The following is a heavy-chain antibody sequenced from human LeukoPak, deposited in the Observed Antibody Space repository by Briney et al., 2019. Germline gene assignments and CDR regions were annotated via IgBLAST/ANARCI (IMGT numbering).Heavy chain of an antibody. Sequence: GSLRLSCAASGFTFSSYEMNWVRQAPGKGLEWVSYISSSGSTIYYADSVKGRFTISRDNAKNSLYLQMNSLRAEDTAVYYCARGPRITIFGVFYYYGMDVWGQGTTVTVSS. CDR2: ISSSGSTI. D-gene: IGHD3-3*01. CDR1: GFTFSSYE. J-gene: IGHJ6*02. CDR3: ARGPRITIFGVFYYYGMDV. V-gene: IGHV3-48*03.